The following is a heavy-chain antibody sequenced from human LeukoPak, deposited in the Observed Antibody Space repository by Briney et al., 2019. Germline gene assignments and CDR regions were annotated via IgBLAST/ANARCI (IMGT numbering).Heavy chain of an antibody. CDR2: ISYDGSNK. CDR1: GFTFSSYA. Sequence: GRSLRLSCAASGFTFSSYAMHWVRQAPGKGLEWVAVISYDGSNKYYADSVKGRFTISRDNSKNTLYLQMNSLRAEDTAVYYCARDMCSGGSCIXGYFXXWGQGTLVT. J-gene: IGHJ4*02. D-gene: IGHD2-15*01. CDR3: ARDMCSGGSCIXGYFXX. V-gene: IGHV3-30-3*01.